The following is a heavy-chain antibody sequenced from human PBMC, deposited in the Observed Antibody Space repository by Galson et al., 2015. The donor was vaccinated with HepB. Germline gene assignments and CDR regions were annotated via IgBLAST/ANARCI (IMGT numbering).Heavy chain of an antibody. J-gene: IGHJ4*02. CDR3: ARHYHFGETPPRFDY. Sequence: SVKVSCKASGYTFTNYDINWVRQAPGQGLEWMGWMDPNSGNTGYAQRFLGRVTMTRNTSINTAYVELGSLRSEDTAVYYCARHYHFGETPPRFDYWGQGTLVTVSS. D-gene: IGHD3-10*01. V-gene: IGHV1-8*01. CDR2: MDPNSGNT. CDR1: GYTFTNYD.